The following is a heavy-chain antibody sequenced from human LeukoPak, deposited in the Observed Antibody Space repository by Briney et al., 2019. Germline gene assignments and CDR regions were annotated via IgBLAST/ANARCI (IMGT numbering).Heavy chain of an antibody. Sequence: GASVKVSCKASGYTLTSYGISWVRQAPGQGLEWMGWISAYNGNTNYAQKLQGRVTMTTDTSTSTAYMELRSLRSDDTAVYYCARARVGATGTTNDDYYYMDVWGKGTTVTVSS. CDR2: ISAYNGNT. CDR3: ARARVGATGTTNDDYYYMDV. D-gene: IGHD1-26*01. V-gene: IGHV1-18*01. CDR1: GYTLTSYG. J-gene: IGHJ6*03.